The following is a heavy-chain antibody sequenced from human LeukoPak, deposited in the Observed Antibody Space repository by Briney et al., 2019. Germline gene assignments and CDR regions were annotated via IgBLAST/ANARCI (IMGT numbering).Heavy chain of an antibody. V-gene: IGHV3-30-3*01. Sequence: GGSLRLSCAASGFTFSSYAMHWVRQAPGKGLEWVAVISYDGSNKYYADSVKGRFTISRDNSKNTLYLQMNSLRAEDTAVYYCARTPRGAMTTTKYFDYWGQGTLVTVSS. CDR3: ARTPRGAMTTTKYFDY. D-gene: IGHD4-17*01. CDR2: ISYDGSNK. J-gene: IGHJ4*02. CDR1: GFTFSSYA.